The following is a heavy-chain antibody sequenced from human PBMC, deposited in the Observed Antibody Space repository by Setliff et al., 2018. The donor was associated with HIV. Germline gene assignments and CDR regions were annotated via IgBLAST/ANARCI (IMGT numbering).Heavy chain of an antibody. CDR3: VRDGVGTTPFDY. V-gene: IGHV4-34*01. Sequence: SETLSLTCAVYGGSFSGYYWSWIRQPPGKGLEWIGEINHSGSTNYNPSLKSRVTISADTSKNQFSLKLTSVTAADTAVYFCVRDGVGTTPFDYWGQGSLVTVSS. D-gene: IGHD1-26*01. J-gene: IGHJ4*02. CDR2: INHSGST. CDR1: GGSFSGYY.